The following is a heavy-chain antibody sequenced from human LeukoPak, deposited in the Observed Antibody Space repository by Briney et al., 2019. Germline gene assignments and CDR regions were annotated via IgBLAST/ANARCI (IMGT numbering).Heavy chain of an antibody. CDR2: ISDDGKTT. Sequence: GGSLRLSCVGSGFTFSSFGTHWVRQAPGKGLEWVAVISDDGKTTYYADSVKGRFTISRDNAKNSLYLQMNSLRAEDTAVYYCAELGITMIGGVWGKGTTVTISS. J-gene: IGHJ6*04. V-gene: IGHV3-30*18. D-gene: IGHD3-10*02. CDR3: AELGITMIGGV. CDR1: GFTFSSFG.